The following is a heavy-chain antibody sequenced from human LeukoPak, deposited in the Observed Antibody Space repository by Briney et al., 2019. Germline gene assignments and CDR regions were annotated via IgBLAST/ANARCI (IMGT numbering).Heavy chain of an antibody. CDR3: ARGGGKTAAGTFDY. CDR1: GGTFSSYA. J-gene: IGHJ4*02. CDR2: IIPILGIA. D-gene: IGHD6-13*01. V-gene: IGHV1-69*04. Sequence: GASVKVSCKASGGTFSSYAISWVRQAPGQGLEWMGRIIPILGIANYAQKFQGRVTITADKSTSTAYMELSSLRSEDTAVYYCARGGGKTAAGTFDYWGQGTLVTVSS.